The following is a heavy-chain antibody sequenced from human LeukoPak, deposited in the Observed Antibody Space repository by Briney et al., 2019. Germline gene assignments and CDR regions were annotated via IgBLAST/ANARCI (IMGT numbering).Heavy chain of an antibody. Sequence: GGSLRLSCAASGFTFSSYGMHWVRQAPGKGLEWVAVISYDGSNKYYADSVKGRFTISRDNSKNTLYLQMNSLRAEDTAVYYCAKAASGSLADAFDIWGQGTMVTVSS. CDR2: ISYDGSNK. J-gene: IGHJ3*02. V-gene: IGHV3-30*18. D-gene: IGHD1-26*01. CDR3: AKAASGSLADAFDI. CDR1: GFTFSSYG.